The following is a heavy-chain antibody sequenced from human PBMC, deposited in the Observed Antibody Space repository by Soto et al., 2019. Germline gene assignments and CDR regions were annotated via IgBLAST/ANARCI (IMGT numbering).Heavy chain of an antibody. CDR2: INPNSGGT. CDR3: ARDRGGANDAFDI. CDR1: GYTFTGYY. Sequence: VSVKVSCKASGYTFTGYYMHWVRQAPGQGLEWMGWINPNSGGTNYAQKFQGWVTMTRDTSISTAYMELSRLRSDDTAVYYCARDRGGANDAFDIWGQGTMVTVSS. D-gene: IGHD3-10*01. V-gene: IGHV1-2*04. J-gene: IGHJ3*02.